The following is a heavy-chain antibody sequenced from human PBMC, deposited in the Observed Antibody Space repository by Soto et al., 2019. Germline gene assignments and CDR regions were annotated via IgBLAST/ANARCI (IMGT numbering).Heavy chain of an antibody. J-gene: IGHJ4*02. D-gene: IGHD2-15*01. V-gene: IGHV4-34*01. CDR1: GGSFSGYY. Sequence: SETLSLTCAVYGGSFSGYYWSWIRQPPGKGLEWIGEINHSGSTNYNPSLKSRVTISVDTSKNQFSLKLSSVTAADTAVYYCARTLGYCSGGSCFGFDYWGQGTLVTVSS. CDR3: ARTLGYCSGGSCFGFDY. CDR2: INHSGST.